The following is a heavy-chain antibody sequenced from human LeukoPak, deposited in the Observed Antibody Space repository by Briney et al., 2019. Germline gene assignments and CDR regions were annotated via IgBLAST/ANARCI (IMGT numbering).Heavy chain of an antibody. D-gene: IGHD3-10*01. J-gene: IGHJ4*02. CDR2: ISSRSSYI. Sequence: GGSLRLSCAASGFTFSSYSMNWVRQAPGKGLEWVSSISSRSSYIYYADSVKGRFTISRDNAKNSLYLQMNSLRAEDTAVYYCARDYYGDDHWGQGTLVTVSS. V-gene: IGHV3-21*01. CDR1: GFTFSSYS. CDR3: ARDYYGDDH.